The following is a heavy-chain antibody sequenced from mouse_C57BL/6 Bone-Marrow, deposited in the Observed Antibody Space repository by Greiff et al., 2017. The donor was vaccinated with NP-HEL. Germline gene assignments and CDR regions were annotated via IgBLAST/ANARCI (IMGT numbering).Heavy chain of an antibody. Sequence: QVHVKQSGPGLVQPSQSLSITCTVSGFSLTSYGVHWVRQSPGKGLEWPGVIWSGGSTDNNAAFISRLSISKDNSKSQVFFKMNSLQADDTAIYYCAITYGSSYPWFAYWGQGTLVTVSA. J-gene: IGHJ3*01. CDR3: AITYGSSYPWFAY. V-gene: IGHV2-2*01. CDR2: IWSGGST. CDR1: GFSLTSYG. D-gene: IGHD1-1*01.